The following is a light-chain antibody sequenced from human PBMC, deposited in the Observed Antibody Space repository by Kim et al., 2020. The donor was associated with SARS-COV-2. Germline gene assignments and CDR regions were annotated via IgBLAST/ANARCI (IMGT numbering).Light chain of an antibody. Sequence: EIVMAQSPAALSVSPGKRATLSCRASQSVSSNLAWYQQKPGQAPRLLIYGASTRATGIPARFSGSGSGTEFTLTISSLQSEDFAVYYCQQYNNWPRTFGQGTKLEI. CDR1: QSVSSN. CDR2: GAS. J-gene: IGKJ2*01. CDR3: QQYNNWPRT. V-gene: IGKV3-15*01.